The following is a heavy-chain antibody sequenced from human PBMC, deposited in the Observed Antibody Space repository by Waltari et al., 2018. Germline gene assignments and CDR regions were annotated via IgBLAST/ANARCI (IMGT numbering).Heavy chain of an antibody. V-gene: IGHV1-18*01. CDR3: ARVVMDGSGSYYNDGWFDP. CDR1: GYTFTSYG. Sequence: QVQLVQSGAEVMKPGASVKVSCKASGYTFTSYGISWVRQAPGQGLEWMGWISAYNGNTNYAQKLQGRVTMTTDTSTSTAYMELRSLRSDDTAVYYCARVVMDGSGSYYNDGWFDPWGQGTLVTVSS. CDR2: ISAYNGNT. J-gene: IGHJ5*02. D-gene: IGHD3-10*01.